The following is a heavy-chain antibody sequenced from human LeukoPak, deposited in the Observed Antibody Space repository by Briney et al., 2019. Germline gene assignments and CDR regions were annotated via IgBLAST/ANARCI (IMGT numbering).Heavy chain of an antibody. CDR3: ARVRGYSYGYLLDY. Sequence: GASVKVSCKASGYTFTSYDINWVRQATGQGLEWMGWMNPNSGNTGYAQKFQGRVTMTRNTSISTAYMGLSSLRSEDTAVYYCARVRGYSYGYLLDYWGQGTLVTVSS. D-gene: IGHD5-18*01. V-gene: IGHV1-8*01. J-gene: IGHJ4*02. CDR1: GYTFTSYD. CDR2: MNPNSGNT.